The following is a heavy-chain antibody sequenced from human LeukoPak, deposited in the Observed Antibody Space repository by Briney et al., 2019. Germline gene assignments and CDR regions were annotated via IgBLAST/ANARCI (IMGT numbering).Heavy chain of an antibody. CDR1: RSTFSGYA. CDR2: ITGSGGST. V-gene: IGHV3-23*01. D-gene: IGHD5-12*01. CDR3: AKEASGHISDYFDY. J-gene: IGHJ4*02. Sequence: GGSLRLSCAASRSTFSGYAMSWVRQAPGKGLEWVSAITGSGGSTYYTDSVKGRFTISRDNSKNTLYLQMNSLRAEDTAVYYCAKEASGHISDYFDYWGQGTLVTVSS.